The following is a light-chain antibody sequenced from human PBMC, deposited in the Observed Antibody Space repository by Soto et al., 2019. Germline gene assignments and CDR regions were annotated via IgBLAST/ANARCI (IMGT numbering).Light chain of an antibody. J-gene: IGKJ1*01. CDR1: QSISSY. CDR2: AAS. V-gene: IGKV1-39*01. Sequence: DIQMTQSPSSLSASVGDRVTITCRASQSISSYLNWYQQKPGKAPKLLIYAASTLHSGVPSRFSGSGSGTHFTLTISSLRPEDVATYYCQHSSNTPWTFGQGTKVDIK. CDR3: QHSSNTPWT.